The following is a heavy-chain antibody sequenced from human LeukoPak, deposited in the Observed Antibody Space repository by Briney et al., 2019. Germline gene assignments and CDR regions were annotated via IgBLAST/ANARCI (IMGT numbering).Heavy chain of an antibody. CDR3: SKLLWFGDPSALDFDY. Sequence: GGSLRLSCTASGFTFGDYAMSRFRQAPGKGLEWVGFIRSKAYGGTTEYAASVKGRFTISRDDSKSIAYLQMNSLKTEDTAVYYCSKLLWFGDPSALDFDYWGQGTLVTVSS. D-gene: IGHD3-10*01. CDR2: IRSKAYGGTT. CDR1: GFTFGDYA. V-gene: IGHV3-49*03. J-gene: IGHJ4*02.